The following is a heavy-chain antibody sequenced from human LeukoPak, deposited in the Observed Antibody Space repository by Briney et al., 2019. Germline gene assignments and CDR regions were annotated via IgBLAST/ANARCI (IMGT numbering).Heavy chain of an antibody. CDR2: INGDGSIT. Sequence: GGSLRLSCAASGFAFSTSWMNWVRQAPGKGPVWVSRINGDGSITTYADSVKGRFTISRDNAKNALSLQMNSLRAEDTAVDYCRYGSSSGDYWGQGTLVTVSS. CDR1: GFAFSTSW. J-gene: IGHJ4*02. D-gene: IGHD6-6*01. CDR3: RYGSSSGDY. V-gene: IGHV3-74*01.